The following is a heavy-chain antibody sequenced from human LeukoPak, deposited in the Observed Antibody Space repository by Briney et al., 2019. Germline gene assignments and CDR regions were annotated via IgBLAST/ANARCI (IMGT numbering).Heavy chain of an antibody. Sequence: PGGSLRLSCTVSGFTVSSDSMSWVRQAPGKGLEWVAVISYDGSNKYYADSVKGRFTISRDNSKNTLYLQMNSLRAEDTAVYYCARSLVVGATYPYHWGQGTLVTVSS. V-gene: IGHV3-30*04. D-gene: IGHD1-26*01. CDR1: GFTVSSDS. CDR3: ARSLVVGATYPYH. J-gene: IGHJ5*02. CDR2: ISYDGSNK.